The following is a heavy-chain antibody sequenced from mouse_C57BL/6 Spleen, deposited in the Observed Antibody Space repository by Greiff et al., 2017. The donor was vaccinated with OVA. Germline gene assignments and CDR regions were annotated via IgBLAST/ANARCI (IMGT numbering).Heavy chain of an antibody. CDR2: IYPGGGYT. Sequence: QVQLKESGAELVRPGTSVKMSCKASGYTFTNYWIGWAKQRPGHGLEWIGDIYPGGGYTNYNEKFKGKATLTADKSSSTAYMQFSSLTSEDSAIYYGAITTVGGGYFDVWGTGTTVTVSS. CDR1: GYTFTNYW. V-gene: IGHV1-63*01. D-gene: IGHD1-1*01. CDR3: AITTVGGGYFDV. J-gene: IGHJ1*03.